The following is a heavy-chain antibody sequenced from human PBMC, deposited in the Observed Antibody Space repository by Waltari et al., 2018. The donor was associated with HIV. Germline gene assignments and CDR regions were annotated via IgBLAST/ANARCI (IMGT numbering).Heavy chain of an antibody. Sequence: QLQLQESGPGLVKPSETLSLTCTVSAGSITSSRYYWGWIRQPPGKGLEWIGSIYYSGSTYYNPSLKSRVTISVDTSKNQFSLKLSSVTAADTAVYYCARAVQGYCSGGSCENYFDYWGQGTLVTVSS. CDR2: IYYSGST. CDR1: AGSITSSRYY. D-gene: IGHD2-15*01. CDR3: ARAVQGYCSGGSCENYFDY. V-gene: IGHV4-39*01. J-gene: IGHJ4*02.